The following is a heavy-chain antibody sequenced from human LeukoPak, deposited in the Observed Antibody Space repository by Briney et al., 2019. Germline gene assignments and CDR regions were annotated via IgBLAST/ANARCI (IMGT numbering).Heavy chain of an antibody. CDR1: GFTFSSYW. V-gene: IGHV3-7*01. Sequence: GGSLRLSCAASGFTFSSYWMSRVRQAPGKGLEWVANIKQDGSEKNYVDSVKGRFTISRDNAKTSLYLQMNSLRAEDTAVYYCARSLWPEDYWGQGTLVTVSS. J-gene: IGHJ4*02. D-gene: IGHD5-18*01. CDR3: ARSLWPEDY. CDR2: IKQDGSEK.